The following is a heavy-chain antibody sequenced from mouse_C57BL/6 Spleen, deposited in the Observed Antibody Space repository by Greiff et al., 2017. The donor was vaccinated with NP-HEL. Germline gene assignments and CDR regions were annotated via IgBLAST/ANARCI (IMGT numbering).Heavy chain of an antibody. CDR1: GFSLTSYG. CDR3: ARKGTGTEGFAY. CDR2: IWSGGST. J-gene: IGHJ3*01. D-gene: IGHD4-1*01. V-gene: IGHV2-2*01. Sequence: QVQLQQSGPGLVQPSQSLSITCTVSGFSLTSYGVHWVRQSPGKGLEWLGVIWSGGSTDYNAAFISSLSISKDNSKSQVFFKMNSLQADDTAIYYCARKGTGTEGFAYWGQGTLVTVSA.